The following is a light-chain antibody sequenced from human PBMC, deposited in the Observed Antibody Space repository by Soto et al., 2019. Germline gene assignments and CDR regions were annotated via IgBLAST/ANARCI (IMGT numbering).Light chain of an antibody. Sequence: QSVLTQPASVSGSPGQSITISCTGTTSDVGNYNLVSWYQQQPGKAPKLMIYEASKRPSGVSDRFSGSKSGNRASLTVSGLQAEDEADYYCSSYAGRNTVIFGGGTQLTVL. CDR2: EAS. J-gene: IGLJ2*01. CDR1: TSDVGNYNL. CDR3: SSYAGRNTVI. V-gene: IGLV2-23*01.